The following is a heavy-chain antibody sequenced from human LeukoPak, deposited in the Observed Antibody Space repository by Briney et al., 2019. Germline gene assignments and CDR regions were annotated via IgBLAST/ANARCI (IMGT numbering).Heavy chain of an antibody. CDR3: ARGWSGSYPNHFDY. CDR2: ISSSSDTI. CDR1: GFTVSSYS. J-gene: IGHJ4*02. Sequence: GGSLRLSCAASGFTVSSYSMNWVRQAPGKGLEWVSYISSSSDTIYYADSVKGRFTISRDNAKNSLYLQMNSLRGEDTAVYYCARGWSGSYPNHFDYWGQGTLVTVSS. D-gene: IGHD1-26*01. V-gene: IGHV3-48*01.